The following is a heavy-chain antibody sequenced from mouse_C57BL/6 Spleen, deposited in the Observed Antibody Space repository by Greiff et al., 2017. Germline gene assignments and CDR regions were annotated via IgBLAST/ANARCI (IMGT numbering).Heavy chain of an antibody. D-gene: IGHD4-1*01. CDR1: GFSLTSYG. Sequence: VLLVESGPGLVAPSQSLSITCTVSGFSLTSYGVHWVRQPPGKGLEWLVVIWSDGSTNYNTALKSRLSISKDNSKSHVFLKMNSLQTDDTAMYYCGRHGDWEGYFEVWGTGTTVTVSS. CDR3: GRHGDWEGYFEV. V-gene: IGHV2-6-1*01. CDR2: IWSDGST. J-gene: IGHJ1*03.